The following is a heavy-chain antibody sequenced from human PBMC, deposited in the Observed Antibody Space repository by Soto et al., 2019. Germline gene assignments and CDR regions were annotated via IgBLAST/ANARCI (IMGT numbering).Heavy chain of an antibody. Sequence: SETLSLTCAVYGGSFSGYYWSWIRQPPGKGLEWIREINHSGSTNYNPSLKSRVTISVDTSKNQFSLKLSSVTAADTAVYYCARDHTKAKYYYYYGMDVWGQGTTVTVSS. J-gene: IGHJ6*02. CDR1: GGSFSGYY. CDR3: ARDHTKAKYYYYYGMDV. CDR2: INHSGST. D-gene: IGHD2-8*01. V-gene: IGHV4-34*01.